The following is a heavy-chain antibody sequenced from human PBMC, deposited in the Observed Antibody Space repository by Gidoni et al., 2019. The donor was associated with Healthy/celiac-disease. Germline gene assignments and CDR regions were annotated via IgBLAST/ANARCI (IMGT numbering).Heavy chain of an antibody. CDR2: IYPGDSAT. D-gene: IGHD6-6*01. V-gene: IGHV5-51*01. Sequence: QMPGKGLEWMGIIYPGDSATRYSPSFQVQVTISAAKSISTAYLQWSSLKASDTAMYYCARHLINYSSSSRWFDPWGQGTLVTVSS. J-gene: IGHJ5*02. CDR3: ARHLINYSSSSRWFDP.